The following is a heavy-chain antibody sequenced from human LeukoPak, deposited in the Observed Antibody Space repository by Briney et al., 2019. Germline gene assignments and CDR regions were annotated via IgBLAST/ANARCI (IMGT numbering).Heavy chain of an antibody. V-gene: IGHV5-51*01. J-gene: IGHJ5*01. D-gene: IGHD6-13*01. CDR2: IYPGDGDT. CDR1: GYRFNNHR. CDR3: ARQHTSSWYWLDS. Sequence: PGESLKISCKGSGYRFNNHRIGWVRQMPGKGLEWMGIIYPGDGDTRYSPSFQGQVTMSADKSISTAYLQWSSLRASDTAMYYCARQHTSSWYWLDSWGQGTLVTVSS.